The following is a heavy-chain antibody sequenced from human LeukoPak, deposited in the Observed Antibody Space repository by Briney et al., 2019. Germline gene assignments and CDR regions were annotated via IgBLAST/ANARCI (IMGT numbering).Heavy chain of an antibody. CDR2: NYSGGTDT. J-gene: IGHJ4*02. CDR3: AREGRDGFRIIDY. V-gene: IGHV5-51*01. Sequence: GEALKFSCTSSGYSFTSYLIGWVRPMRRKGLEWMGINYSGGTDTRYSPSFQGQVSISADKSITTAYLQWSSLKGSEIAMYYCAREGRDGFRIIDYWGQGTLVTGSS. D-gene: IGHD5-24*01. CDR1: GYSFTSYL.